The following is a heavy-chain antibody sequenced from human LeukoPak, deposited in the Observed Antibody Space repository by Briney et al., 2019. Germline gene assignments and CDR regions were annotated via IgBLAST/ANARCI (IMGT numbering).Heavy chain of an antibody. Sequence: GGSLRLSCAASGFTFSSYWMHWVRQAPGKGLVWVSRINSDGSSTSYADSVKGRFTISRDNAKNTLYLQMNSLRAEDAAVYYCARYGRNYDFWSGYRYYYYMDVWGKGTTVTVSS. CDR1: GFTFSSYW. J-gene: IGHJ6*03. D-gene: IGHD3-3*01. V-gene: IGHV3-74*01. CDR3: ARYGRNYDFWSGYRYYYYMDV. CDR2: INSDGSST.